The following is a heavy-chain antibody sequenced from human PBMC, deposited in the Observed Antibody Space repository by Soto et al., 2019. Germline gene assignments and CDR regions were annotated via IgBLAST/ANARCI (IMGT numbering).Heavy chain of an antibody. CDR3: ARDRDPVTKVERYCSNTSCYWDYYYGMDV. CDR1: GGTFTTYT. CDR2: IIPIFGTA. D-gene: IGHD2-2*01. Sequence: QVQLVQSGAEVRNPGSSVKVSCEASGGTFTTYTLSWVRQAPGQGLEWMGAIIPIFGTANYAQQFHGRVTITADESTGTAYMQLSSLRSEDTAIYYCARDRDPVTKVERYCSNTSCYWDYYYGMDVWGQGTTVTVSS. J-gene: IGHJ6*01. V-gene: IGHV1-69*01.